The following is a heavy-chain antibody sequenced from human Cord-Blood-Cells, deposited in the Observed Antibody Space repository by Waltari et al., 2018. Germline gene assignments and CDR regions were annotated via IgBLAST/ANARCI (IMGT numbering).Heavy chain of an antibody. CDR3: ARDGVLLWFGELFDY. D-gene: IGHD3-10*01. CDR1: GFTFSSYE. CDR2: ISSSGSTI. V-gene: IGHV3-48*03. J-gene: IGHJ4*02. Sequence: EVQLVESGGGLVQPGGSLRLSCAASGFTFSSYEMNWVRQAPGKGLEWVSYISSSGSTIYYADSVKGRFTISRDNAMNSLYLQMNSLRAEDTAVYYCARDGVLLWFGELFDYWGQGTLVTVSS.